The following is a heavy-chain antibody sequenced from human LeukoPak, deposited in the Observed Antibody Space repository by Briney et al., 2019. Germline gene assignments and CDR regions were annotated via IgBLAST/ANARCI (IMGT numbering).Heavy chain of an antibody. V-gene: IGHV3-23*01. J-gene: IGHJ5*02. D-gene: IGHD3-10*01. CDR3: ANEEFGGLSRRGHNWFDP. CDR2: ISGSGGST. CDR1: GVTFSSYA. Sequence: GGSLRLSCAASGVTFSSYAMSWVRQAPGKGLEWVSAISGSGGSTYYADSVKGRFTISRDNSKNTLYLQMNSLRAEDTAVYYCANEEFGGLSRRGHNWFDPWGQGTLVTISS.